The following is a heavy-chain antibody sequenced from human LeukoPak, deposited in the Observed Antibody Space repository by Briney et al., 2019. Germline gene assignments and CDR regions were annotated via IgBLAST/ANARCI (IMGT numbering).Heavy chain of an antibody. CDR1: GDSVSSNSAT. J-gene: IGHJ4*02. Sequence: SQTLSLTCAISGDSVSSNSATWNWIRQPPSRGLEWLGRTYYRSQWYNDYAVSVKSRITINPDTSKNQFSLQLNSVTPEDTAVYYCARVGGSGWYAFDYWGQGTLVTVSS. V-gene: IGHV6-1*01. CDR2: TYYRSQWYN. CDR3: ARVGGSGWYAFDY. D-gene: IGHD6-19*01.